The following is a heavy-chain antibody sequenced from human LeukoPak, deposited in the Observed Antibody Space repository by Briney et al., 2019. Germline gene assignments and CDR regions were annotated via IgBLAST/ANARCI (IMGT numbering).Heavy chain of an antibody. CDR2: ITTGGPNT. Sequence: GGSLRLSCTASGFTFSSYTMSWVRQAPGKGLKGVSTITTGGPNTYYADSVKGRFTVSRDDSKNTLYLQMNSLRGEDTAVYYCAKDGGLWVSAHWGDSWGRGTLVTVSS. CDR1: GFTFSSYT. J-gene: IGHJ4*02. V-gene: IGHV3-23*01. D-gene: IGHD7-27*01. CDR3: AKDGGLWVSAHWGDS.